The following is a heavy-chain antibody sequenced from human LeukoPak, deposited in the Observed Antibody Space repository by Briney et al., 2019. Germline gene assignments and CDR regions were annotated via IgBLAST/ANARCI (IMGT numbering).Heavy chain of an antibody. Sequence: SETLSLTCTVSGGSISSSSYYWGWIRQPPGKGLEWIGSIYYSGSTYYNPSLKSRVTISVDTSKNQFSLKLSSVTAADTAVYYCARERVGGSGWFPTYNWFDPWGQGTLVTVSS. CDR3: ARERVGGSGWFPTYNWFDP. D-gene: IGHD6-19*01. CDR1: GGSISSSSYY. V-gene: IGHV4-39*07. J-gene: IGHJ5*02. CDR2: IYYSGST.